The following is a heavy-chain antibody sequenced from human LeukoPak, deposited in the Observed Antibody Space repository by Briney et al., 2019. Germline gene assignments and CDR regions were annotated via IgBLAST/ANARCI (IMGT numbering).Heavy chain of an antibody. Sequence: GSLRLSCAASGLTVSSNYMSWVRQAPGKGLGGVSVIYSGGSTYYADSVKGRFTISRDNSKNTLYLQMNSLRAEDTAVYYCANQPYDFWSGYLDYWGQGTLVTVSS. D-gene: IGHD3-3*01. CDR2: IYSGGST. V-gene: IGHV3-53*01. CDR3: ANQPYDFWSGYLDY. CDR1: GLTVSSNY. J-gene: IGHJ4*02.